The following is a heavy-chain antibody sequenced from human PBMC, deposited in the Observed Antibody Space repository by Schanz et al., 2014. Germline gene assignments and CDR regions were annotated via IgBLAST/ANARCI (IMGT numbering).Heavy chain of an antibody. D-gene: IGHD1-1*01. V-gene: IGHV3-21*06. J-gene: IGHJ4*02. CDR2: LSSDSRHV. CDR3: ARDGIAATTDFEY. Sequence: EVQLVESGGGLVKPGGSLRLSCVASGFIFSSYNMNWVRQSPWKGLEWVSFLSSDSRHVYYVESAKGRFTISRDNAKNSLYLQMDSLRGDDTAVYYCARDGIAATTDFEYWGQGVLVTVSS. CDR1: GFIFSSYN.